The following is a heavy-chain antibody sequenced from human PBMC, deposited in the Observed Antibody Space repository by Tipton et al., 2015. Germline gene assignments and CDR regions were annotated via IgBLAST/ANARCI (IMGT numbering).Heavy chain of an antibody. CDR2: IYYSGST. J-gene: IGHJ1*01. CDR3: ARASIIQGYYHDSSRYYLFNS. D-gene: IGHD3-22*01. V-gene: IGHV4-59*01. Sequence: TLSLTCAVSGDSIHKYYLTWIRQPPGRGLEWIGYIYYSGSTNYNPSLRSRVAVSMDTSKNQFSLKLSSVIAADTAVYYCARASIIQGYYHDSSRYYLFNSWGQGTLVTVSS. CDR1: GDSIHKYY.